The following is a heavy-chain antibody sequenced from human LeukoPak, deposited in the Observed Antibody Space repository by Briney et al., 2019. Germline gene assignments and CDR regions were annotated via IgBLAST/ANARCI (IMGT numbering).Heavy chain of an antibody. Sequence: ASVKVSCKASGYTFTSYAMNWVRQAPGQGLEWMGWINTNTGNPTYAQGFTGRFVFSLDTSVSTAYLQISSLKAEDTAVYYCARDPLVGATFAGDAFDIWGQGTMVAVSS. V-gene: IGHV7-4-1*02. CDR2: INTNTGNP. D-gene: IGHD1-26*01. CDR1: GYTFTSYA. CDR3: ARDPLVGATFAGDAFDI. J-gene: IGHJ3*02.